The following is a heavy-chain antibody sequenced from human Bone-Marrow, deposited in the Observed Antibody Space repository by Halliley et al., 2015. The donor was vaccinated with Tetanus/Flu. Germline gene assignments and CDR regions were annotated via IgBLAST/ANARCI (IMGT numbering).Heavy chain of an antibody. V-gene: IGHV4-59*01. D-gene: IGHD3-10*01. J-gene: IGHJ5*02. Sequence: TLSLTCTISGGSFSNYYWSWIRQPPGKGLEWIGYVDYSGYTSYNPSLKSRVTISLDTSKNRFSLKLSSVTAADTAVYYCARDLQFGEFSSGFDPWGQGTRVTVSS. CDR3: ARDLQFGEFSSGFDP. CDR1: GGSFSNYY. CDR2: VDYSGYT.